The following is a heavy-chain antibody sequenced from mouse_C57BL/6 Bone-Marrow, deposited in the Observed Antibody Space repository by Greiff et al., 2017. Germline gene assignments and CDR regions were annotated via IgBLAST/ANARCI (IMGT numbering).Heavy chain of an antibody. J-gene: IGHJ2*01. CDR3: ARKGTYSSSYCDY. CDR1: GYSIPSDY. D-gene: IGHD1-1*01. Sequence: DVKLVESGPGLAKPSQTLSLTCSVTGYSIPSDYWNWIRKFPGNKLEYMGYISYSGSTYYNPSLKSRISITRDTSKNQYYLQLNSVTTEDTATYYCARKGTYSSSYCDYWGQGTTLTVSS. V-gene: IGHV3-8*01. CDR2: ISYSGST.